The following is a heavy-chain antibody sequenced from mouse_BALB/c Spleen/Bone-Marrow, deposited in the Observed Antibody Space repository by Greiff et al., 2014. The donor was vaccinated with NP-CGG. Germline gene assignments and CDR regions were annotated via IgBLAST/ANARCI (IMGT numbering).Heavy chain of an antibody. V-gene: IGHV2-6-7*01. Sequence: QGQLKESRPGLVAPSQSLSITCPVSGVSLNGLGVKWGRQPPGKGLEGLGMIWGDGSTDYNSALKSRLSISKDNSKSQVFLKMNSLQTDDTARYYCASITTVVADYAMDYWGQGTSVTVSS. CDR1: GVSLNGLG. D-gene: IGHD1-1*01. CDR2: IWGDGST. CDR3: ASITTVVADYAMDY. J-gene: IGHJ4*01.